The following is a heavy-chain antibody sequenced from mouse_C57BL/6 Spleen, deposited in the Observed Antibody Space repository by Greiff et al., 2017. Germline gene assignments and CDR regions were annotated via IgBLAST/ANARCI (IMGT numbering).Heavy chain of an antibody. CDR1: GYTFTSYG. Sequence: QVHVKQSGAELARPGASVKLSCKASGYTFTSYGISWVKQRTGQGLEWIGEIYPRSGNTYYNEKFKGKATLTADKSSSTAYMELRSLTSEDSAVYFCARWGNYEAMDYWGQGTSVTVSS. CDR2: IYPRSGNT. CDR3: ARWGNYEAMDY. V-gene: IGHV1-81*01. D-gene: IGHD2-1*01. J-gene: IGHJ4*01.